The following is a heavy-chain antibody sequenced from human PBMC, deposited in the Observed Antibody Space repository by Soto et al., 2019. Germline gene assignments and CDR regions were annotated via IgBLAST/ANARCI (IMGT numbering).Heavy chain of an antibody. CDR3: AHRRFPYCDFWSGYYTGGWFDP. CDR2: IYWNDDK. Sequence: SGPTLVNPTPTLTLTCTFSGFSLSTSGVGVGWIRQPPGKALEWLALIYWNDDKRYSPSLKSRLTITKDTSKNQVVLTMTNMDPVDTATYYCAHRRFPYCDFWSGYYTGGWFDPWGQGTQVTVSS. V-gene: IGHV2-5*01. CDR1: GFSLSTSGVG. J-gene: IGHJ5*02. D-gene: IGHD3-3*01.